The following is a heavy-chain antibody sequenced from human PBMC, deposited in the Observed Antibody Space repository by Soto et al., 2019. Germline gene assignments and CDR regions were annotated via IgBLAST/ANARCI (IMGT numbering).Heavy chain of an antibody. CDR2: ISGSGGST. CDR1: GFTFTSYG. Sequence: PGGSVRLSCEASGFTFTSYGIPWVRHAPGMGLEWVSAISGSGGSTYYADSVKGRFTISRDNSKNTLYLQMNSLRAEDTAVYYCAKENGYSSSWFEFDYWGQGTLVTVSS. D-gene: IGHD6-13*01. J-gene: IGHJ4*02. V-gene: IGHV3-23*01. CDR3: AKENGYSSSWFEFDY.